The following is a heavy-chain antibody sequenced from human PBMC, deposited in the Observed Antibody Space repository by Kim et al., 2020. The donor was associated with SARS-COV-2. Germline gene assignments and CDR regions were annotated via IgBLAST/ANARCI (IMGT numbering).Heavy chain of an antibody. CDR1: GFTFSSYA. Sequence: GGSLRLSCAASGFTFSSYAMHWVRQAPGKGLEWVAVISYDGSNKYYADSVKGRFTISRDNSKNTLYLQMNSLRAEDTAVYYCARAGAGYRGYFDYWGQGTLVTVSS. D-gene: IGHD5-12*01. CDR3: ARAGAGYRGYFDY. CDR2: ISYDGSNK. V-gene: IGHV3-30-3*01. J-gene: IGHJ4*02.